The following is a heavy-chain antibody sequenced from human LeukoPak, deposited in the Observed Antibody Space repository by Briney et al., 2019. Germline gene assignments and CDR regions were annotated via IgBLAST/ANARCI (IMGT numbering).Heavy chain of an antibody. CDR1: GGSISSSSYY. V-gene: IGHV4-39*07. Sequence: SETLSLTCTVSGGSISSSSYYWGWIRQPPGKGLEWIGSIYYSGSTYYNPSLKSRVTISVDTSKNQFSLKLSSVTAADTAVYYCARRGPGIAVAGETNWFDPWGQGTLVTVSS. J-gene: IGHJ5*02. D-gene: IGHD6-19*01. CDR3: ARRGPGIAVAGETNWFDP. CDR2: IYYSGST.